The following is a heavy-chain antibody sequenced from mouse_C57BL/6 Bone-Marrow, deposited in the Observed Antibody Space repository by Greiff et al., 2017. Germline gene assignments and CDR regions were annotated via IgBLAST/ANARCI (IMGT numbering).Heavy chain of an antibody. CDR1: GYAFSSSW. CDR3: ARWPTVVATPYWYFDV. Sequence: QVQLQQSGPELVKPGASVKISCKASGYAFSSSWMNWVKQRPGKGLEWIGRISPGDGDTNYNGKFKGKATLTADKSSSTAYMQLSSLTSEDSAVYFCARWPTVVATPYWYFDVWGTGTTVTVSS. CDR2: ISPGDGDT. J-gene: IGHJ1*03. V-gene: IGHV1-82*01. D-gene: IGHD1-1*01.